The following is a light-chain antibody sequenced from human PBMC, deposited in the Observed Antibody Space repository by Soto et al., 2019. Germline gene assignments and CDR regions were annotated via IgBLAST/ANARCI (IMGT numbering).Light chain of an antibody. CDR1: QSVSSY. V-gene: IGKV3-11*01. Sequence: EIVLTQSPATLSLSPGERAALSCRASQSVSSYLAWYQQKPGQAPRLLIYDASKRAPGISARFTGSGSGTDFTLTISSLEPEDFAVYFSQQRNNWPSTFGGGTKVEI. CDR3: QQRNNWPST. CDR2: DAS. J-gene: IGKJ4*01.